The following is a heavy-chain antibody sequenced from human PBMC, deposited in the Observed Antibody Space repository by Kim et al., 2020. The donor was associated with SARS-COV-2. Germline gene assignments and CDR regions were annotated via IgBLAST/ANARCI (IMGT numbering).Heavy chain of an antibody. J-gene: IGHJ4*02. V-gene: IGHV1-46*01. D-gene: IGHD6-13*01. CDR3: ARDLLIAAAAKGHFDY. Sequence: ASVKVSCKASGYTFTSYYMHWVRQAPGQGLEWMGIINPSGGSTSYAQKFQGRVTMTRDTSTSTVYMELSSLRSEDTAVYYCARDLLIAAAAKGHFDYWGQGTLVTVSS. CDR1: GYTFTSYY. CDR2: INPSGGST.